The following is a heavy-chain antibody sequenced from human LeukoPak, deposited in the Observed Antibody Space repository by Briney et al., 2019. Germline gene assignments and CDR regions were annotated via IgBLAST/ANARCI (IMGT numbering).Heavy chain of an antibody. Sequence: GGSLRLSCAASGFTFSSYAMSWVRQAPGKGLEWVSTISGSGASTYYADSVKGRFTISRDKSKNTLYLQMNSLRAEDTAIYYCARPVVAGYVRYAFDIWGQGTMVTVSS. J-gene: IGHJ3*02. CDR2: ISGSGAST. CDR1: GFTFSSYA. V-gene: IGHV3-23*01. CDR3: ARPVVAGYVRYAFDI. D-gene: IGHD6-19*01.